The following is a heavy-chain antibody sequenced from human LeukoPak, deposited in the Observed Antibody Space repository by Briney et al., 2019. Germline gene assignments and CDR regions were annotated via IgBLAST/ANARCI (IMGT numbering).Heavy chain of an antibody. J-gene: IGHJ4*02. CDR2: IYHSGST. CDR1: GGSISNSNW. V-gene: IGHV4-4*02. D-gene: IGHD2-15*01. CDR3: ASQSCSGGSCYSGYSYGLPDY. Sequence: SGTLSLTCAVSGGSISNSNWWNWVRQPPGKGLEWIGDIYHSGSTNYNPSLKSRVTISVDTSKNQFSLKLSSVTAADTAVYYCASQSCSGGSCYSGYSYGLPDYWGQGTLVTVSS.